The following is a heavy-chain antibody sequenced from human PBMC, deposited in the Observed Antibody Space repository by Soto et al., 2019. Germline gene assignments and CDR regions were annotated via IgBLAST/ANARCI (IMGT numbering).Heavy chain of an antibody. CDR1: GGSFSGHS. CDR2: INHSGRV. J-gene: IGHJ5*01. CDR3: STRAYDPNGYYRFDP. Sequence: TLSLTCAVYGGSFSGHSWTWIRQSPGKGLEWIGDINHSGRVNYSPSLKSRVTISLDTSKNQFSLTLSAVTAADTAMYYFSTRAYDPNGYYRFDPWGQGTLVTVSS. D-gene: IGHD3-22*01. V-gene: IGHV4-34*01.